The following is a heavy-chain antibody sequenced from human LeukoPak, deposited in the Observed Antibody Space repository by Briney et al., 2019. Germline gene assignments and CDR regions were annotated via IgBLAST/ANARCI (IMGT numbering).Heavy chain of an antibody. CDR3: AALITFGGVIVPSDFDY. Sequence: PGGSLRLSCAASGFIFDDYAMHWVRQAPGKGLEWVSGVSWNSGSIDYADSVKGRFTISRDNSKNTLYLQMNSLRAEDTAVYYCAALITFGGVIVPSDFDYWGQGTLVTVSS. CDR2: VSWNSGSI. D-gene: IGHD3-16*02. V-gene: IGHV3-9*01. J-gene: IGHJ4*02. CDR1: GFIFDDYA.